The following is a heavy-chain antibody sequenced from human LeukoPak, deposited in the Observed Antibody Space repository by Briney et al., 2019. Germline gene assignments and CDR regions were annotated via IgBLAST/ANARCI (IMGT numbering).Heavy chain of an antibody. CDR3: ARSRQRHIVVVTAIPGDY. CDR2: ISYDGSNK. Sequence: GGSLRLSCAASGFTFSSYGMHWVRQAPGKGLEWVAVISYDGSNKYYADSVKGRFTISRDNAKNSLYLQMNSLRAEDTAVYYCARSRQRHIVVVTAIPGDYWGQGTLVTVSS. V-gene: IGHV3-30*03. CDR1: GFTFSSYG. D-gene: IGHD2-21*02. J-gene: IGHJ4*02.